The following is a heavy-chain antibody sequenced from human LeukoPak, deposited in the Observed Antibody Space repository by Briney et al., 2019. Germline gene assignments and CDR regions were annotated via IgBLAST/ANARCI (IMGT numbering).Heavy chain of an antibody. J-gene: IGHJ4*02. CDR2: IIAIIGIA. CDR1: GGTFSSYA. V-gene: IGHV1-69*04. CDR3: ARGGGSTLSYIDY. Sequence: SVKVSCKASGGTFSSYAISWVRQAPGQGLEWMGRIIAIIGIANYAQKLQGRVTITADKSTSTAYMELSSLRSEDTAVYYCARGGGSTLSYIDYSGQGTLVTVSS. D-gene: IGHD2-15*01.